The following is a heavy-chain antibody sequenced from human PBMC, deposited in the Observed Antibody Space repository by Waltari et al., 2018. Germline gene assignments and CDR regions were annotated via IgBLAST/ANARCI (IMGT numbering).Heavy chain of an antibody. J-gene: IGHJ3*01. CDR1: GGSITSPKPS. CDR3: ATYIGASIGTAAFDV. V-gene: IGHV4-39*01. Sequence: QLQLQESGPGLVKPSETLSLTCSVSGGSITSPKPSWGWIRQPPGQGLEWIGTISYNGATYNSPSLRGRVTVSRDTSMNQLSLKLGSVTAADTAVYYCATYIGASIGTAAFDVWGQGTMVTVSS. D-gene: IGHD1-1*01. CDR2: ISYNGAT.